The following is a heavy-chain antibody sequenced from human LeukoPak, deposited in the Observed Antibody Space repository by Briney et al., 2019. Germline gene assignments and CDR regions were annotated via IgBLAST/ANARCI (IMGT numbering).Heavy chain of an antibody. D-gene: IGHD4-23*01. J-gene: IGHJ4*02. CDR3: ARSRVTTVVIDY. V-gene: IGHV1-3*01. Sequence: GASVKVSCKASGYTFTSYAMHWVRRAPGQRLEWMGWINAGNGNTKYSQKFQGRVTITRDTSASTAYMELSSLRSEDTAVYYCARSRVTTVVIDYWGQGTLVTVSS. CDR2: INAGNGNT. CDR1: GYTFTSYA.